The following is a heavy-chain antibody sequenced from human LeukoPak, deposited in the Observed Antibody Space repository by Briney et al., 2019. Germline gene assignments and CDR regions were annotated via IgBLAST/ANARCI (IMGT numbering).Heavy chain of an antibody. CDR2: IGASGADT. CDR3: ARRPRDTSGYYLGAFHD. V-gene: IGHV3-23*01. D-gene: IGHD3-22*01. CDR1: GFTFTNYA. J-gene: IGHJ3*01. Sequence: GGSLRLSCAASGFTFTNYAMTWVRQAPGKGLEWVSVIGASGADTYYSDSVKGRVTVSRDNSQNTLFLHMSSLRAEDTAVYFCARRPRDTSGYYLGAFHDWGQGTTVTVSS.